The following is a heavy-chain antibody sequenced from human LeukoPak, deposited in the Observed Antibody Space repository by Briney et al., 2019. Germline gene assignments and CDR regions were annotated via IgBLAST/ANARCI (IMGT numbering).Heavy chain of an antibody. Sequence: ESSETLSLTCAVSGGSFSGYLWSWLRQPPGKGLEWIGEINYNGQIANYNPSLKSRVTMSVDTSQNQFSLKLSSVTAADTAVYYCARPSYAYWYFDLWGRGTLVTVSS. CDR3: ARPSYAYWYFDL. CDR2: INYNGQIA. J-gene: IGHJ2*01. D-gene: IGHD3-16*01. CDR1: GGSFSGYL. V-gene: IGHV4-34*01.